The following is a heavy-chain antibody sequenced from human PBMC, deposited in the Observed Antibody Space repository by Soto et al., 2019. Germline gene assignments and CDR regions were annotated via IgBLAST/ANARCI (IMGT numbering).Heavy chain of an antibody. D-gene: IGHD3-3*01. CDR3: ARTDFWSGYPHRGLLAY. J-gene: IGHJ4*02. Sequence: TSETLSLTCTVSGGSISSGDYYWSWIRQPPGKGLEWIGYIYYSGSTNYNPSLKSRVTISVDTSKNQFSLKLSSVTAADTAVHYCARTDFWSGYPHRGLLAYRGQGTLVTVSS. V-gene: IGHV4-61*08. CDR2: IYYSGST. CDR1: GGSISSGDYY.